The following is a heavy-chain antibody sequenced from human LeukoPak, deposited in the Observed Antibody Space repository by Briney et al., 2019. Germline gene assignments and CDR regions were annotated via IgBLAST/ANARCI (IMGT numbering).Heavy chain of an antibody. CDR1: GGSISSSNYY. J-gene: IGHJ4*02. CDR2: VYYSGST. V-gene: IGHV4-39*07. CDR3: ARDQGRWLVRTFDY. D-gene: IGHD6-19*01. Sequence: SETLSLTCTVSGGSISSSNYYWAWIRQPPGKGLEWIGNVYYSGSTYYNPSLKSRVTISVDTSKNQFSLKLSSVTAADTAVYYCARDQGRWLVRTFDYWGQGTLVTVSS.